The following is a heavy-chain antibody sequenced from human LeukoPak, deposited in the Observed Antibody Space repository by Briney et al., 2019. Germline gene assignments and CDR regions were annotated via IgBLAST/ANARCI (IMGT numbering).Heavy chain of an antibody. CDR1: GGTFSSYA. CDR2: IIPILGIA. D-gene: IGHD3-10*01. J-gene: IGHJ4*02. Sequence: WASVKVSCKASGGTFSSYAISWVRQAPGQGLEWMGRIIPILGIANYAQKFQGRVTITADKSTSTAYMELSSLRSEDTAVYYCARWADYYGSGSYFGSGFDYWGQGTLVTVSS. CDR3: ARWADYYGSGSYFGSGFDY. V-gene: IGHV1-69*04.